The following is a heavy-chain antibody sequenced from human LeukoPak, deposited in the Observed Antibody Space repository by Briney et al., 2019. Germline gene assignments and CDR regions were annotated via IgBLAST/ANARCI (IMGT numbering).Heavy chain of an antibody. D-gene: IGHD3-22*01. Sequence: GGSLRLSCAASGFTLSSYAMHWVRQAPGKGLEWVAVISYDGSNKYYADSVKGRFTISRDNSKNTLYLQMNSLRAEDTAVYYCARGEEEDSSGYYYFDYWGQGTLVTVSS. CDR2: ISYDGSNK. CDR3: ARGEEEDSSGYYYFDY. CDR1: GFTLSSYA. V-gene: IGHV3-30-3*01. J-gene: IGHJ4*02.